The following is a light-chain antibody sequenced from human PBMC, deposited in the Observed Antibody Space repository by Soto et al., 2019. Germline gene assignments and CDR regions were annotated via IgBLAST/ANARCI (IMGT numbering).Light chain of an antibody. CDR3: AAWDDSLNGYV. CDR1: SSNIGSNT. Sequence: VLTQPPSASGTPGQRVTISCSGSSSNIGSNTVNWYQQLPGTAPKLLIYSNNQRPSGVPDRFSGSKSGTSASLAISGLQSEDEADYYCAAWDDSLNGYVFGNGTKLTVL. CDR2: SNN. V-gene: IGLV1-44*01. J-gene: IGLJ1*01.